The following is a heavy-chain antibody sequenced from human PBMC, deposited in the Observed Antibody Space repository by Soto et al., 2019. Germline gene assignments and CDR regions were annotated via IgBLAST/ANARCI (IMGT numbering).Heavy chain of an antibody. Sequence: NPSETLSLTCSVSGASIRSYYWHWIRQPPGKGLEWIGYVYTSDYTRYSSSLKSRVTISVDTSKSQFYPRLSSVTAADTAIYYCATRITVFGLLIPPFDPWGQGTQVTVSS. CDR3: ATRITVFGLLIPPFDP. D-gene: IGHD3-3*01. V-gene: IGHV4-59*03. CDR1: GASIRSYY. J-gene: IGHJ5*02. CDR2: VYTSDYT.